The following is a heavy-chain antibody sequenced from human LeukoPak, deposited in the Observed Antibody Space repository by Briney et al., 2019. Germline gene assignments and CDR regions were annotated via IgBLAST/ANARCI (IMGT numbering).Heavy chain of an antibody. CDR3: ARGTYYSSSGSYYNLDQ. CDR2: IYTTGST. V-gene: IGHV4-4*07. CDR1: DGSMISYH. Sequence: SSETLSLTCSVSDGSMISYHWSWIRQPPGKGLEWIGRIYTTGSTDYNPSLMSRVTMSVDTSKNQFSLKLRSVTAADTAVYYCARGTYYSSSGSYYNLDQWGQGALVTVSS. J-gene: IGHJ4*02. D-gene: IGHD3-10*01.